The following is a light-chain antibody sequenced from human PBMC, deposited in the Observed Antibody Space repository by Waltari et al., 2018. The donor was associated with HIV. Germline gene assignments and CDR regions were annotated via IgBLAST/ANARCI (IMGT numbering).Light chain of an antibody. V-gene: IGKV3-20*01. CDR1: QTVSSSY. J-gene: IGKJ2*01. CDR2: AAS. CDR3: QQYGSSPPYT. Sequence: ELVLTQSPGTLSLSPGEGATLSCRASQTVSSSYVAWYQQKPGQAPRLLIYAASSRAAGIPDRFSGSGSGTDFTLTISRLELEDFAVYFCQQYGSSPPYTFGQGTKLEIK.